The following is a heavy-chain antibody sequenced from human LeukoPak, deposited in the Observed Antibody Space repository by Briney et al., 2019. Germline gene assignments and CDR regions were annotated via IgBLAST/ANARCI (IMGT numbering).Heavy chain of an antibody. J-gene: IGHJ6*03. CDR3: ARDQEPLVPGYYYYMDV. D-gene: IGHD1-14*01. V-gene: IGHV1-69*13. CDR2: IIPIFGTA. Sequence: GASVKVSCKASGGTFSSYAISWVRQAPGQGLEWMGGIIPIFGTANYAQKFQGRVTITADESTSTAYMELSSLRSEDTAVYYCARDQEPLVPGYYYYMDVWGKGTTVTVSS. CDR1: GGTFSSYA.